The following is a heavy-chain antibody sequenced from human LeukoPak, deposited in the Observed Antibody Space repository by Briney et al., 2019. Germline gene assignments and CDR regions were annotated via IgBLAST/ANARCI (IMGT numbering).Heavy chain of an antibody. D-gene: IGHD6-19*01. V-gene: IGHV3-33*01. CDR3: ARERQWLATDAFDI. CDR2: IWYDGSNK. CDR1: GFTFSSYG. J-gene: IGHJ3*02. Sequence: GGSLRLSCAAPGFTFSSYGMHWVRQAPGKGLEGVAVIWYDGSNKYYADSVKGRFTISRDNSKNTLYLQMNSLRAEDTAVYYCARERQWLATDAFDIWGQGTMVTVSS.